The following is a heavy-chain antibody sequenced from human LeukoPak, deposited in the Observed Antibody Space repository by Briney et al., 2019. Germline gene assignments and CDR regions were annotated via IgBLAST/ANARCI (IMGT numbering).Heavy chain of an antibody. CDR2: IYPGDSDT. Sequence: GGSLKISCKGSGYRYTSYWIGWVRQMPGKGLEWMGIIYPGDSDTRYSPSFQGQVTLSADKSSSTAYLQWSSLKASDSATYYCARLLRNIAAGVYYFDYWGQGTLVTVSS. CDR1: GYRYTSYW. V-gene: IGHV5-51*01. D-gene: IGHD6-13*01. CDR3: ARLLRNIAAGVYYFDY. J-gene: IGHJ4*02.